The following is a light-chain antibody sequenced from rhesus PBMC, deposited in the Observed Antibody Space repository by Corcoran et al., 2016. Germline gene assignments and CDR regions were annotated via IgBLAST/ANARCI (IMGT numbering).Light chain of an antibody. J-gene: IGKJ4*01. V-gene: IGKV3-24*04. Sequence: ETVVTQSPVTLSLSPGERATLSCRASQSVGSHLAWYQQKPGQAPRLLIYAASNRATGLPDRFSGSGSGTDFTLTISSLEPEDVGVYYCQQNSNLITFGGGTKVELK. CDR2: AAS. CDR1: QSVGSH. CDR3: QQNSNLIT.